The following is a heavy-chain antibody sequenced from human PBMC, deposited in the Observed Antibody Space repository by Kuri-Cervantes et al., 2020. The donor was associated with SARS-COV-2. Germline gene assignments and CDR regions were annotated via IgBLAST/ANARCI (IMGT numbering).Heavy chain of an antibody. CDR1: GESFIGYY. CDR3: ARVFTASFDF. CDR2: INHSGST. Sequence: SETLSLTCAVYGESFIGYYWSWVRQPPGKGLEWIGGINHSGSTNYNPSLKSRVTISLDTSTNQFSLKLSSVTAADTAVYYCARVFTASFDFWGQGTLVTVSS. J-gene: IGHJ4*02. V-gene: IGHV4-34*01.